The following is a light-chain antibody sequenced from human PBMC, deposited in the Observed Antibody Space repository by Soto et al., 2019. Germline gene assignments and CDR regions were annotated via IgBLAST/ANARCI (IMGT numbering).Light chain of an antibody. Sequence: DIQMTQSPSTLSASVGDRVTITCRASQSISSWLAWHQQKPGKAPKLLIYKASSLESGVPSRFSGSGSGTEFTLTITSLQFEDFAVYYCQEYNDWRPITFGGGTKVDTK. CDR3: QEYNDWRPIT. CDR1: QSISSW. V-gene: IGKV1-5*03. J-gene: IGKJ4*01. CDR2: KAS.